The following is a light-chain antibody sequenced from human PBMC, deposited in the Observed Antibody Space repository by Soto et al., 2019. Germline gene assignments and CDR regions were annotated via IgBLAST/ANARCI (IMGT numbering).Light chain of an antibody. CDR3: SSYTSSSTYV. CDR1: GSDLGTYNH. V-gene: IGLV2-14*01. Sequence: LTHPASVYGSPGQSITISCHGTGSDLGTYNHVSWYQQHPGKAPRLIIYEVSTRSSGLSKRFSGSKSGNTASLTISGLQAEDEADYYCSSYTSSSTYVFGTGNKVTLL. CDR2: EVS. J-gene: IGLJ1*01.